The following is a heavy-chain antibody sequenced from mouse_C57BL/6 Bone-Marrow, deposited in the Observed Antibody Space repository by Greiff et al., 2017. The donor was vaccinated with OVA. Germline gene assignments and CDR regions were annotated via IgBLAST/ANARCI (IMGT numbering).Heavy chain of an antibody. V-gene: IGHV1-55*01. Sequence: QVQLQQPGAELVKPGASVKMSCKASGYTFTSYWITWVKQRPGQGLEWIGDIYPGSGSTNYNEKFKSKATLTVDKSSSTAYMQLSSLTSEDSAVYYCARDGYYGYDGGYFDYWGQGTTLTVSS. CDR2: IYPGSGST. CDR1: GYTFTSYW. J-gene: IGHJ2*01. D-gene: IGHD2-2*01. CDR3: ARDGYYGYDGGYFDY.